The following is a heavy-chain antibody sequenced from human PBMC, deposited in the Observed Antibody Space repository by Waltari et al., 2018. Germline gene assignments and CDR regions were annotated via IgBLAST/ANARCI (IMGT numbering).Heavy chain of an antibody. V-gene: IGHV3-21*01. J-gene: IGHJ4*02. D-gene: IGHD1-26*01. CDR3: ARDIRGSYQLFDY. CDR2: ISSSSSYI. CDR1: GFTFSSYS. Sequence: EVQLVESGGGLVKPGGSLRLSCAASGFTFSSYSMTWVRQAPGKGLEWVSSISSSSSYIYYADSVKGRFTISRDNAKNSLYLQMNSLRAEDTAVYYCARDIRGSYQLFDYWGQGTLVTVSS.